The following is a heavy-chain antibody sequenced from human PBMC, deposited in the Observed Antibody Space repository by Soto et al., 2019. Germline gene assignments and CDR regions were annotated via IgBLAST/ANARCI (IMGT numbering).Heavy chain of an antibody. V-gene: IGHV4-59*01. J-gene: IGHJ6*02. CDR2: IYYSGST. CDR3: ARDEGVAARPKKYYYYGMDV. Sequence: SETLSLTCTVSGGSISSCYWSWIRQPPGKGLEWIGYIYYSGSTNYNPSLKSRVTISVDTSKNQFSLKLSSVTAADTAVYYCARDEGVAARPKKYYYYGMDVWGQGTTVTVSS. D-gene: IGHD6-6*01. CDR1: GGSISSCY.